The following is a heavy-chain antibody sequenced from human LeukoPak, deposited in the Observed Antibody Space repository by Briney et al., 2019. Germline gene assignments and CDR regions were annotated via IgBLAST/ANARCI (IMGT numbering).Heavy chain of an antibody. CDR2: IYHSGST. CDR3: ARGPPHYYDSSRYDY. Sequence: SGTLSLTCAVSGGSISSSNWWSWVRQPPGKGLEWIGEIYHSGSTNYNPSLKSRVTISVDKSKNQFSLKLSSVTAADTAVYYCARGPPHYYDSSRYDYWGQGTLVTVSP. D-gene: IGHD3-22*01. J-gene: IGHJ4*02. V-gene: IGHV4-4*02. CDR1: GGSISSSNW.